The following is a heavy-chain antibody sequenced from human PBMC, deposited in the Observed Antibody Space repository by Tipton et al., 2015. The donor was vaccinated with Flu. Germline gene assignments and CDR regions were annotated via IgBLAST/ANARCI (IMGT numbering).Heavy chain of an antibody. Sequence: TLSLTCTVSGGSISSNCYYWSWIRQHPGQGLEWIGNIFHSGNSNHNPSLRSRVTISVDTSKNQFSLKLTSVTAADTAVYYCARRDYSNYVSEPKNWFDPWGQGALVTVSS. V-gene: IGHV4-39*07. D-gene: IGHD4-11*01. CDR3: ARRDYSNYVSEPKNWFDP. J-gene: IGHJ5*02. CDR2: IFHSGNS. CDR1: GGSISSNCYY.